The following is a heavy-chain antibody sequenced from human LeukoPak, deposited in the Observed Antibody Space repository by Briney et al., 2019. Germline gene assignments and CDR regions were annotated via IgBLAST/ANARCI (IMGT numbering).Heavy chain of an antibody. CDR3: ARDLTSMVRGVIEDY. CDR1: GSTFSSYS. V-gene: IGHV3-21*01. D-gene: IGHD3-10*01. J-gene: IGHJ4*02. CDR2: ISSSSSYI. Sequence: GGSLRLSCAASGSTFSSYSMNWVRQAPGKGLEWVSSISSSSSYIYYADSVKGRFTISRDNAKNSLYLQMNSLRAEDTAVYYCARDLTSMVRGVIEDYWGQGTLVTVSS.